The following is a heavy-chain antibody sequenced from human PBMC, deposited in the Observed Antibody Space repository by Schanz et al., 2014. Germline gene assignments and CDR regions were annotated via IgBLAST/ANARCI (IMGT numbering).Heavy chain of an antibody. CDR1: GYTFTSYG. J-gene: IGHJ5*02. CDR3: AREVGLYDRGWFDP. Sequence: QVQLVQSGAEVKKPGASVKVSCKASGYTFTSYGISWVRQAPGRRLEWMGWINTASGNTRYSEAFQGRVTMTRDTSATTAYMELSSLRSEDTAVYYCAREVGLYDRGWFDPWGQGTLVTVSS. CDR2: INTASGNT. V-gene: IGHV1-3*04. D-gene: IGHD3-22*01.